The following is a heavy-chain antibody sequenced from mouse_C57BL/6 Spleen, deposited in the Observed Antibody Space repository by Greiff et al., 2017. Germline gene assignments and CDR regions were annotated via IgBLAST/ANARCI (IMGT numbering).Heavy chain of an antibody. Sequence: LQESGAELARPGASVKLSCKASGYTFTSYGISWVKQRTGQGLEWIGEIYPRSGNTYYNEKFKGKATLTADKSSSTAYMELRSLTSEDSAVYFCYGSNGYWGQGTTLTVSS. D-gene: IGHD1-1*01. V-gene: IGHV1-81*01. J-gene: IGHJ2*01. CDR2: IYPRSGNT. CDR3: YGSNGY. CDR1: GYTFTSYG.